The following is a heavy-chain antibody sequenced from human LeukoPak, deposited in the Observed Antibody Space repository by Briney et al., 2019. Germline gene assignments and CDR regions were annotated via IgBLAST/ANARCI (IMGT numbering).Heavy chain of an antibody. CDR1: GGSISSYY. J-gene: IGHJ5*02. CDR3: ASYGDYLGMVWFDP. Sequence: SETLSLTCTVSGGSISSYYWSWIRQPPGKGLEWIGYIYYSGSTNYNPSLKSRVTISVDTSKNQFSLKLSSVTAADTAVYYCASYGDYLGMVWFDPWGQGTLVTVSS. V-gene: IGHV4-59*01. CDR2: IYYSGST. D-gene: IGHD4-17*01.